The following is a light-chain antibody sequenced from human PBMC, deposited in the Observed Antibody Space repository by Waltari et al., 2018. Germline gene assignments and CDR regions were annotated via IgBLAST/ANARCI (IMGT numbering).Light chain of an antibody. Sequence: QSALLQPASVSGTPGQSIIISCTGTSRDVGTYDLSSWYQQHPGKVPKVLIYGVNKRPSGISDRFSGSKSGNTASLTISGLQAEDEADYYCCSYAGSPTYVLFGGGTTLTVL. CDR3: CSYAGSPTYVL. J-gene: IGLJ2*01. CDR1: SRDVGTYDL. CDR2: GVN. V-gene: IGLV2-23*02.